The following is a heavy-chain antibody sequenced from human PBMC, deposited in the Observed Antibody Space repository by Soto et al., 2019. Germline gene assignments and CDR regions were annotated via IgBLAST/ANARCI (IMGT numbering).Heavy chain of an antibody. CDR1: GFTFSSYG. J-gene: IGHJ4*02. D-gene: IGHD1-26*01. CDR3: AKGRKDSGSYLFDY. Sequence: QVQLVESGGGVVQPGRSLRLSCAASGFTFSSYGMHWVRQAPGKGLEWVAVISYDGSNKYYADSVKGRFTISRDNSKNTLYLQMNSLRAEDTAVYYCAKGRKDSGSYLFDYWGQGTLVTVSS. CDR2: ISYDGSNK. V-gene: IGHV3-30*18.